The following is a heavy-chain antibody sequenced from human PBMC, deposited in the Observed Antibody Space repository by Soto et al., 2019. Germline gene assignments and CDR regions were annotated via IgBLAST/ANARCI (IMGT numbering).Heavy chain of an antibody. CDR3: ARETGYSYGDFDY. CDR2: IRSSRSYI. Sequence: EVQLVESGGGLVQPGGSLRLSCAASGFTFSSYSMNWVRQAPGKGLEWVSSIRSSRSYIYYADSVKGRFTISRDNAKNSLYLQMNSLRAEDTAVYYWARETGYSYGDFDYWGQGTLVTVSS. CDR1: GFTFSSYS. J-gene: IGHJ4*02. D-gene: IGHD5-18*01. V-gene: IGHV3-21*01.